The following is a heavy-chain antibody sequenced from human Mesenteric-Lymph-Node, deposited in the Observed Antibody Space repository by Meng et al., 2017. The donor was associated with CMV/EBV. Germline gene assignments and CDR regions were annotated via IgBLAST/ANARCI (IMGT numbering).Heavy chain of an antibody. V-gene: IGHV4-34*01. CDR3: ARHQRWLKSEGGFNY. CDR2: INHSGST. D-gene: IGHD4-23*01. Sequence: QVQRKQWGEGLLNPSETLPLTRAVYGGSFSGYYWSWIRQPPGKGLEWIGEINHSGSTNYNPSLKSRVTISVDTSKNQFSLKLSSVTAADTAVYYCARHQRWLKSEGGFNYWGQGTLVTVSS. CDR1: GGSFSGYY. J-gene: IGHJ4*02.